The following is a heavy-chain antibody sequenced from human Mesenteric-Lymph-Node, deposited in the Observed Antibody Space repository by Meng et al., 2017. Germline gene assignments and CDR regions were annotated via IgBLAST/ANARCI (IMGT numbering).Heavy chain of an antibody. V-gene: IGHV1-69*06. CDR1: GGTFSSYA. Sequence: QGQLGQLGDRVKKPGSSLKVSGKSSGGTFSSYAISWVRQAPGQGLEWMGGIIPIFGTANYAQKFQGRVTITADKSTSTAYMELRSLRSDDTAVYYCARDGDGSASWDWGQGTLVTVSS. CDR2: IIPIFGTA. CDR3: ARDGDGSASWD. J-gene: IGHJ4*02. D-gene: IGHD3-10*01.